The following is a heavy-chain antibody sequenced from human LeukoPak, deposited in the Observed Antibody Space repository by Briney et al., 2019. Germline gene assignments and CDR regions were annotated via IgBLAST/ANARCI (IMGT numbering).Heavy chain of an antibody. CDR1: GGSVSSGSYY. CDR2: IYYTGST. V-gene: IGHV4-61*01. J-gene: IGHJ5*02. CDR3: ARDRSKNWFDP. Sequence: SETLSLTCTVSGGSVSSGSYYWSWIRQPPGKGLEWIGYIYYTGSTNYNPSLKSRVTISVDTSKNQFSLRLTSVTAADTAVYYCARDRSKNWFDPWGQGTLVTVSS.